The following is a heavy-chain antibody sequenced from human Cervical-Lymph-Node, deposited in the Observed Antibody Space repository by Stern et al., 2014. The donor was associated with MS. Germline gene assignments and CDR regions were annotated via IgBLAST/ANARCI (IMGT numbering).Heavy chain of an antibody. CDR1: GATFSTNG. V-gene: IGHV1-69*01. D-gene: IGHD4-23*01. CDR2: TVPIFERS. CDR3: AREHHGGNFAA. Sequence: QVQLVQSGAEVKKPGSSAKVSCQVSGATFSTNGISWVRQGPGQGLEWMGATVPIFERSNYAQRFRGRVTITADESTSTSYMELTSLRSDDTGVYYCAREHHGGNFAAWGQGTLVTVSS. J-gene: IGHJ5*02.